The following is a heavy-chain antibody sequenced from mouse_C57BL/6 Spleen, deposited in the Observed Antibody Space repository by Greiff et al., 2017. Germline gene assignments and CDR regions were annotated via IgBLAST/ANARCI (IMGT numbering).Heavy chain of an antibody. Sequence: QVQLQQSGAELVRPGTSVKVSCKASGYAFTNYLIEWVKQRPGQGLEWIGVINPGSGGTNYNEKFKGKATLTVDKSSSTAYMQLSSLTSEDSADYLFTTSTNYGNGTSYWGQGTLVTVAA. V-gene: IGHV1-54*01. D-gene: IGHD1-1*01. J-gene: IGHJ3*01. CDR1: GYAFTNYL. CDR2: INPGSGGT. CDR3: TTSTNYGNGTSY.